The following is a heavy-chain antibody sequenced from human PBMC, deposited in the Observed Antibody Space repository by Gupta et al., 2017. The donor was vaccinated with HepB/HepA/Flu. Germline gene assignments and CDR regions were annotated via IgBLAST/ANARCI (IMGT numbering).Heavy chain of an antibody. Sequence: VQLVESGGGLVKPGGSLRLSCAASGFTFSSYSMNWVRQAPGKGLEGFSSISSSSSYIHYADSVKGRFTISRDNAKNPLYLQRNSMSPEDXAVYYCARGPHYYGDHYAFDIWGQGTMVTVSS. CDR1: GFTFSSYS. V-gene: IGHV3-21*01. CDR2: ISSSSSYI. CDR3: ARGPHYYGDHYAFDI. D-gene: IGHD4-17*01. J-gene: IGHJ3*02.